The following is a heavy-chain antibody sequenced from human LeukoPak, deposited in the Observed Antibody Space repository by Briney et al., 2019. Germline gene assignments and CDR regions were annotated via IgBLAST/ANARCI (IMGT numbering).Heavy chain of an antibody. CDR1: GYSISSGYY. CDR2: IYHSGST. CDR3: ARAIGVRNWFDP. V-gene: IGHV4-38-2*02. Sequence: SETLSLTCTVSGYSISSGYYWGWIRQPPGKGLEWIGSIYHSGSTYYNPSLKSRVTISVDTSKNQFSLKLSSVTAADTAVYYCARAIGVRNWFDPWGQGTLVTVSS. J-gene: IGHJ5*02. D-gene: IGHD2-8*01.